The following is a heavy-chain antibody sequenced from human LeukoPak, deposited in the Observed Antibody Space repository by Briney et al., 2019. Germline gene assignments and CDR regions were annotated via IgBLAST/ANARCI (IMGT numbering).Heavy chain of an antibody. V-gene: IGHV3-15*01. D-gene: IGHD6-13*01. CDR3: TTSLAAADTVDY. CDR1: GFTFSNAW. CDR2: IKSKTDGGTT. Sequence: GGSLRLSCAASGFTFSNAWMSWVRQAPGKGLEWVGRIKSKTDGGTTDYAAPVKGRFTISRDDSKNTLYLQMNSLKTEDTAVYYCTTSLAAADTVDYWGQGTLVTVSS. J-gene: IGHJ4*02.